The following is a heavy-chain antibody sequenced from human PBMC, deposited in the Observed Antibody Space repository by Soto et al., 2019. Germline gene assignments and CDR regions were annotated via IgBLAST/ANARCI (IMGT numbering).Heavy chain of an antibody. CDR1: GYTFTSYY. CDR2: INPSGGYT. V-gene: IGHV1-46*03. Sequence: QVQLVQSGAEVKKPGASVKVSCKASGYTFTSYYMNWVRQAPGQGLEWLGIINPSGGYTTYAQRFLGRVTTTSDTSSSTVHMELGSLTSEDTAVYYCLRDGGIVVVTSPYDHWGQGPLVTVSS. J-gene: IGHJ1*01. CDR3: LRDGGIVVVTSPYDH. D-gene: IGHD2-21*02.